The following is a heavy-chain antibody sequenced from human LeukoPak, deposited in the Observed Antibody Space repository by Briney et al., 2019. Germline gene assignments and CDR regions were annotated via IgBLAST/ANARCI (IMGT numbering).Heavy chain of an antibody. J-gene: IGHJ4*02. CDR2: IYYRVCT. CDR3: ARHVDYYGSGSYPFDY. V-gene: IGHV4-39*01. CDR1: GGSISSSSYY. D-gene: IGHD3-10*01. Sequence: SETLSLTCTVSGGSISSSSYYWGWIRQPPGKGLEGLGRIYYRVCTDDNPSLKSRVTISVDTSKNQFSLKLSSVTAADTAVYYCARHVDYYGSGSYPFDYWGQGTLVTVSS.